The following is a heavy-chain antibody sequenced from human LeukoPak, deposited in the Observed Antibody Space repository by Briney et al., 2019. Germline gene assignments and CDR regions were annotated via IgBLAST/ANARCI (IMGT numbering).Heavy chain of an antibody. V-gene: IGHV1-69*04. CDR3: ARTEMTTVTPIDY. J-gene: IGHJ4*02. D-gene: IGHD4-17*01. CDR2: IIPIFGIA. CDR1: GGTFSSYA. Sequence: ASVKVSCKASGGTFSSYAISWVRQAPGQGLEWMGRIIPIFGIANYAQEFQGRVTITADKSTSTAYMELSSLRSEDTAVYYCARTEMTTVTPIDYWGQGTLVTVSS.